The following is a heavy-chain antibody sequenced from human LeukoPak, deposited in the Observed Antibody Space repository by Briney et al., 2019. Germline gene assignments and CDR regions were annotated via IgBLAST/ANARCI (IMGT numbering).Heavy chain of an antibody. CDR2: INHSGST. D-gene: IGHD6-19*01. CDR1: GGSFSGYY. J-gene: IGHJ4*02. Sequence: SETLSLTCAVYGGSFSGYYWSWIRQPPGKGLEWIGEINHSGSTNYNPSLKSRVTISVDTSKNQFSLELSSVTAADTAVYYCARDHVGSSAWYFNYWGQGTLVTVSS. CDR3: ARDHVGSSAWYFNY. V-gene: IGHV4-34*01.